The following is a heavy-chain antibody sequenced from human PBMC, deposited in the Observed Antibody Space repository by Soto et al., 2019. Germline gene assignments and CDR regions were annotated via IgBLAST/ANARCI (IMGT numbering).Heavy chain of an antibody. CDR2: IYYSGST. V-gene: IGHV4-59*01. CDR1: GGSISSYY. CDR3: ATYSSYDLYYYYYMDV. Sequence: SETLSLTCTVSGGSISSYYWSWIRQPPGKGLEWIGYIYYSGSTNYNPSLKSRVTISVDTSKNQFSLKLSSVTAADTAVYYCATYSSYDLYYYYYMDVWGKGTTVTVSS. J-gene: IGHJ6*03. D-gene: IGHD5-12*01.